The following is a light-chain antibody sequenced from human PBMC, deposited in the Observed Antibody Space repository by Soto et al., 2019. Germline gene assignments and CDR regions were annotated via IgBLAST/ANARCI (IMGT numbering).Light chain of an antibody. Sequence: EIVLTQYPGTRSLSPGERATLSCRASQSVRRSYLAWYQQKPGQATRLLIYGASSRPTGIPDRLSGSGAETDVTLTISRLEPEDLGVESYHQYGSTPPYTFGQGTKLELK. J-gene: IGKJ2*01. V-gene: IGKV3-20*01. CDR2: GAS. CDR3: HQYGSTPPYT. CDR1: QSVRRSY.